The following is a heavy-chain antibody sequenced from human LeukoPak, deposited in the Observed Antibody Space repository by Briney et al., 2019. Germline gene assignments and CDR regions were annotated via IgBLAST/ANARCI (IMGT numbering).Heavy chain of an antibody. CDR2: IRQDGSDK. D-gene: IGHD1-14*01. Sequence: GGSLRLSCAASGFTYVNHAMSWVRQAPGKGLEWVANIRQDGSDKYYLDSVRGRFTISRDNADNSLFLEMNSLREEDTAVYYCARPLTIAGTWNFQNWGQGTLVTVST. CDR1: GFTYVNHA. V-gene: IGHV3-7*01. J-gene: IGHJ1*01. CDR3: ARPLTIAGTWNFQN.